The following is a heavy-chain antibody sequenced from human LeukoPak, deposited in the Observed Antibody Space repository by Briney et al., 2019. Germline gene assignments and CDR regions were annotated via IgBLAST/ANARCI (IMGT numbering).Heavy chain of an antibody. V-gene: IGHV3-48*02. CDR3: ARVGNGRSWDY. Sequence: GGSLRLSCAASGFTFSSYSMNWVRQAPGKGLEWVSYISSSGSTIYYADSVKGRFTISRDNAKNSLFLQMNSLRDDDTAVYYCARVGNGRSWDYWGQGTLVSVSS. D-gene: IGHD2-15*01. CDR2: ISSSGSTI. CDR1: GFTFSSYS. J-gene: IGHJ4*02.